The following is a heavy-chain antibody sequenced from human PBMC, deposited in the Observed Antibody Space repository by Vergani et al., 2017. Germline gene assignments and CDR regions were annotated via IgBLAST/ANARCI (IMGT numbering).Heavy chain of an antibody. CDR1: GFTFSDYY. V-gene: IGHV3-11*06. J-gene: IGHJ4*02. Sequence: QVQLVESGGGLVKPGGSLRLSCAASGFTFSDYYMSWIRQAPGKGLEWVSYISSSSSYTNYADSVKGRFTISRDNAKNSLYLQMNSLRAEDTAVYYCAKGSVLRFLEWSNDYWGQGTLVTVSS. CDR3: AKGSVLRFLEWSNDY. D-gene: IGHD3-3*01. CDR2: ISSSSSYT.